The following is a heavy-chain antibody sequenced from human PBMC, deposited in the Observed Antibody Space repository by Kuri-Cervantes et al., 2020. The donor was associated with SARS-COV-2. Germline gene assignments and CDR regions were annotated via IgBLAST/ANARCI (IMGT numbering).Heavy chain of an antibody. CDR3: ARGRDYGFDY. D-gene: IGHD4-17*01. J-gene: IGHJ4*02. CDR1: VGTFSSYA. V-gene: IGHV1-69*06. CDR2: IIPIFATA. Sequence: SVKVSCEASVGTFSSYAISWVRQAPGQGLEWMGGIIPIFATANYAQKFQDRVTITAGKSTSTAYMELSSLRSEDTAVYYCARGRDYGFDYWGQGTLVTVSS.